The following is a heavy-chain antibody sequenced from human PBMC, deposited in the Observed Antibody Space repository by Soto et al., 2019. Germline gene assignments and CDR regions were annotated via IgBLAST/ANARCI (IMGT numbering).Heavy chain of an antibody. J-gene: IGHJ4*02. V-gene: IGHV1-24*01. CDR3: AIISSSSSGTNY. CDR2: FDPEDGET. Sequence: GESLKISCKVSGYTLTELSMHWVRQAPGKGLEWMGGFDPEDGETIYAQKFQGRVTMTEDTSTDTAYMELSSLRSEDTAVYYCAIISSSSSGTNYWGQGTLVTVSS. CDR1: GYTLTELS. D-gene: IGHD6-6*01.